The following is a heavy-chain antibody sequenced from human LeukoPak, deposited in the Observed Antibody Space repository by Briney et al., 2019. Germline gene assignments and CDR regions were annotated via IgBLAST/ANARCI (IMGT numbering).Heavy chain of an antibody. J-gene: IGHJ4*02. D-gene: IGHD2-21*02. V-gene: IGHV4-34*01. CDR2: ITYRGSS. CDR1: NVFDSYY. CDR3: GVYGGDWRFDF. Sequence: PSETLSLTCAVYNVFDSYYLSIGRQPPGRGVEWVGEITYRGSSNYNPSLKGRATISTNVSQRQFSLSLRSVTAADTDTYYCGVYGGDWRFDFWGQGTPITVSS.